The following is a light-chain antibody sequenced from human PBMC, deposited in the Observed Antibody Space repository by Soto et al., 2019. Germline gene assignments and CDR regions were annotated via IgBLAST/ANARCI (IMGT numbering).Light chain of an antibody. CDR3: QKYGSSPSWT. CDR1: QSVSSSY. J-gene: IGKJ1*01. V-gene: IGKV3-20*01. CDR2: GAS. Sequence: EILFTQSPGTPSLSPGARATLSCRARQSVSSSYLAWYQQKPGQAPRLLIYGASSRATVIPDRFSGSGSGTDFTLTISRLEPEDFAVYYCQKYGSSPSWTFGQGTKVDIK.